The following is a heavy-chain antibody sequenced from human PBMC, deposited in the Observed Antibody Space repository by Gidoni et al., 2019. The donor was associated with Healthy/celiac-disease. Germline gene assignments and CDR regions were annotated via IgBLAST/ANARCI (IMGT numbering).Heavy chain of an antibody. V-gene: IGHV3-21*01. CDR3: ARDRGVVPAAKGAIYYYGMDV. J-gene: IGHJ6*02. Sequence: EVQLVESGGGLVKPGGSLRLSCSASGFTFSSYSMNLVRQAPGKGLEWVSYISSSSSYIYYADSVKGRFTISRDNAKNSLYLQMNSLRAEDTAVYYCARDRGVVPAAKGAIYYYGMDVWGQGTTVTVSS. CDR2: ISSSSSYI. CDR1: GFTFSSYS. D-gene: IGHD2-2*01.